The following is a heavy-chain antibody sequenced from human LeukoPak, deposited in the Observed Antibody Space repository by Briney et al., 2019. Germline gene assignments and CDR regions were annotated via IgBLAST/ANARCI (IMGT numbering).Heavy chain of an antibody. CDR1: GFTFSSYS. D-gene: IGHD5-24*01. CDR2: ISSSSSYI. CDR3: ARDQWEMATVFDY. V-gene: IGHV3-21*01. J-gene: IGHJ4*02. Sequence: GGSLRLSCAASGFTFSSYSMNWVRQAPGKGLEWVSSISSSSSYIYYADSVKGRFTISRDNAKNSLYLQMHSLRAEDTAVYYCARDQWEMATVFDYWGQGTLVTVSS.